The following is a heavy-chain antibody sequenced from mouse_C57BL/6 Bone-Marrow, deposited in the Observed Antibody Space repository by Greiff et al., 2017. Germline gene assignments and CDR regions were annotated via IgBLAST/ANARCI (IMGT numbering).Heavy chain of an antibody. J-gene: IGHJ4*01. V-gene: IGHV1-55*01. CDR3: ARWIYYDYDEVYYYAMDY. CDR1: GYTFTSYW. Sequence: QVQLQQPGAELVKPGASVKMSCKASGYTFTSYWITWVKQRPGQGLEWIGDIYPGSGSTNYNEKFKSKATLTVDTSSSTAYMQLSSLTSEDSAVYYCARWIYYDYDEVYYYAMDYWGQGTTLTVSS. D-gene: IGHD2-4*01. CDR2: IYPGSGST.